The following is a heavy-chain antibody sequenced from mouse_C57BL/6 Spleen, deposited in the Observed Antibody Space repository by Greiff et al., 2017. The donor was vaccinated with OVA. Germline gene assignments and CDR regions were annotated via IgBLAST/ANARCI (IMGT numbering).Heavy chain of an antibody. CDR1: GYTFTSYW. V-gene: IGHV1-64*01. J-gene: IGHJ2*01. CDR3: AVYDGYPFDY. Sequence: QVQLQQSGAELVKPGASVKLSCKASGYTFTSYWMHWVKQRPGQGLEWIGMIHPNSGSTNYNEKFKSKATLTVDKSSSTAYMQLSSLTSEDSAVYYCAVYDGYPFDYWGQGTTLTVSS. CDR2: IHPNSGST. D-gene: IGHD2-3*01.